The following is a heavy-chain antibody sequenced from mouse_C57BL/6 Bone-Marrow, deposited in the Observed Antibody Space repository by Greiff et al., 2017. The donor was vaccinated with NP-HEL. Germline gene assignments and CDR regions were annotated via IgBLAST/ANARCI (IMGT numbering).Heavy chain of an antibody. CDR2: INPYNGGT. J-gene: IGHJ4*01. CDR3: ARRGFYGYDGYAMDY. Sequence: EVKLMESGPVLVKPGASVKMSCKASGYTFTDYYMNWVKQSHGKSLEWIGVINPYNGGTSYNQKFKGKATLTVDKSSSTAYMELNSLTSEDSAVYYCARRGFYGYDGYAMDYWGQGTSVTVSS. V-gene: IGHV1-19*01. CDR1: GYTFTDYY. D-gene: IGHD2-2*01.